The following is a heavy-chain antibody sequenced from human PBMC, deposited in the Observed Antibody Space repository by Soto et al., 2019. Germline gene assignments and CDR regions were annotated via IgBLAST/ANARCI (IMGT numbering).Heavy chain of an antibody. CDR1: GYTFTSYG. CDR2: ISAYNDNT. CDR3: ARVKGSGYHNWFDP. Sequence: DSVKVSCKASGYTFTSYGISWVRQAPGQGLEWMGWISAYNDNTNYAQKLQGRVTMTTDTSTSTAYMELRSLRSDDTAVYYCARVKGSGYHNWFDPWGQXTLVTVSS. D-gene: IGHD3-22*01. V-gene: IGHV1-18*01. J-gene: IGHJ5*02.